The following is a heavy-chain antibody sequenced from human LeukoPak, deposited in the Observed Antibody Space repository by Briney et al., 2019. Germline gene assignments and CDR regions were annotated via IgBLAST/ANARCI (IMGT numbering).Heavy chain of an antibody. CDR1: GASVSSFC. V-gene: IGHV4-34*01. CDR3: AGIMFRINTFDD. CDR2: INHDGTT. Sequence: PSETLSPTCALYGASVSSFCLGCVRQPPEKGLEWIGEINHDGTTTYNPSLKSRVTISVDTSKRQFSVRLGSVTAADAAVYYCAGIMFRINTFDDWGQGTVVTVSS. J-gene: IGHJ3*01. D-gene: IGHD3-16*01.